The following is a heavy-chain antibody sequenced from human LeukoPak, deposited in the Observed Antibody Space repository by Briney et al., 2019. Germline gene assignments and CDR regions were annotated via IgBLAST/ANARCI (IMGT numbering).Heavy chain of an antibody. J-gene: IGHJ4*02. CDR1: GGPFSGHY. V-gene: IGHV4-34*01. CDR3: ARGDGYCSGGSCCPSD. D-gene: IGHD2-15*01. Sequence: SETLSLTCAVYGGPFSGHYWSWIRQPPGKGLEWIGEINHSGSTNYNPSLKSRVTISVDTSKNQFSLKLSSVTAADTAVYYCARGDGYCSGGSCCPSDWGQGTLVTVSS. CDR2: INHSGST.